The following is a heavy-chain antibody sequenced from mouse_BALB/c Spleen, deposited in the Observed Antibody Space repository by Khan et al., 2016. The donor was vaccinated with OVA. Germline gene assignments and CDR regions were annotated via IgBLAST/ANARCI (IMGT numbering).Heavy chain of an antibody. CDR2: ITYGGST. CDR1: GYSITSAYA. V-gene: IGHV3-2*02. Sequence: EVQLLESGPGLVKPSQSLSLSCTVTGYSITSAYACDWIRQFPGNKLEWMGYITYGGSTSYNPYLKSRISITRDTSTNQFFLQLNSLTTEDTATLYRARKNNDVYAMDSGGKGTSVNAPS. J-gene: IGHJ4*01. D-gene: IGHD1-3*01. CDR3: ARKNNDVYAMDS.